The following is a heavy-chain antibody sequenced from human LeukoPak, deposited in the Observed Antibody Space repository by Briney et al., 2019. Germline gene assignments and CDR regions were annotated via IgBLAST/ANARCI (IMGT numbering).Heavy chain of an antibody. D-gene: IGHD3-9*01. CDR3: ARVPPYPDYDILTGYYSTMGYMDV. CDR1: GYTFNGYY. Sequence: DSVKVSCQASGYTFNGYYMHWVRQAPGHGLEWMGWINPNSVGPNYAQKFQGRVTMTRDTPLSTAHSEPSRLRSEDPALHYGARVPPYPDYDILTGYYSTMGYMDVCGKGTTVTVSS. V-gene: IGHV1-2*02. J-gene: IGHJ6*03. CDR2: INPNSVGP.